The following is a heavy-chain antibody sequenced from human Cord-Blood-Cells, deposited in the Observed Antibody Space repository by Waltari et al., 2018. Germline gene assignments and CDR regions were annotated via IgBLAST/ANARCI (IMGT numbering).Heavy chain of an antibody. CDR1: GGSFSGYY. V-gene: IGHV4-34*01. D-gene: IGHD6-13*01. Sequence: QVQLQQWGAGLLKTSETLSLTCAVYGGSFSGYYWSWIRQPPGKGLEWIGEINHRESTNYNPALRSPFTRPVDTSKNQVSLKLSSVTAADTAGYYCARGVAAAGSPYFDYWGQGTLVTVSS. CDR2: INHREST. CDR3: ARGVAAAGSPYFDY. J-gene: IGHJ4*02.